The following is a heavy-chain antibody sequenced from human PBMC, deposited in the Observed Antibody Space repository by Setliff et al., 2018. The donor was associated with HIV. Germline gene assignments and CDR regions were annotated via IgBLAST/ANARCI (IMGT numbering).Heavy chain of an antibody. J-gene: IGHJ4*02. CDR3: ARLTRITTAGH. CDR2: IYNTGST. D-gene: IGHD6-13*01. Sequence: SETLSLTCTVSGGSISSYYWSWIRQHPGKGLEWIGYIYNTGSTYHSPSLESRVTISIDTSKNQFSLKLNSVTAADTAVYYCARLTRITTAGHWGQGTLVTVSS. CDR1: GGSISSYY. V-gene: IGHV4-4*09.